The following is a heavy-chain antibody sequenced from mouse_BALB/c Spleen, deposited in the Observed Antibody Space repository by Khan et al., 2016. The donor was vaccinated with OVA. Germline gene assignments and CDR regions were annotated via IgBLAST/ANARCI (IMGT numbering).Heavy chain of an antibody. CDR3: ARAVHYGSSTWFAY. J-gene: IGHJ3*01. V-gene: IGHV1-69*02. CDR1: GYPLTSYW. D-gene: IGHD1-1*01. CDR2: IDPSDSFT. Sequence: QVQLQQPGAELVKPGASVKLSCKASGYPLTSYWLHWVKQRPGQGLEWIGEIDPSDSFTNYNQKFKGKATLTVDKSSSTTYMQLSSLTSEDSAVYYCARAVHYGSSTWFAYWGQGTLVTVSA.